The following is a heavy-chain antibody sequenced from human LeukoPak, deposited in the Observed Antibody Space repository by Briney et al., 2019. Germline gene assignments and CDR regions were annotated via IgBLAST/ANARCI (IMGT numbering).Heavy chain of an antibody. CDR2: IYYSGST. Sequence: SETLSLTCTVSGGSISSSSYYWGWIRQPPGKGLEWIGSIYYSGSTYYNPSLKSRVTISVDTSKNQFSLKLSSVTAPDTAVYYCARFITMIVVATTWGQGTLVTVSS. J-gene: IGHJ5*02. V-gene: IGHV4-39*07. CDR3: ARFITMIVVATT. D-gene: IGHD3-22*01. CDR1: GGSISSSSYY.